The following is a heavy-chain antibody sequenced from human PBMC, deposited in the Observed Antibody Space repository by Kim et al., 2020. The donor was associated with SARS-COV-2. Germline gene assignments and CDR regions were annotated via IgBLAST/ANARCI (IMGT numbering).Heavy chain of an antibody. D-gene: IGHD3-16*02. V-gene: IGHV6-1*01. CDR3: ARDRYFFDY. Sequence: WYSDYAVSVKSRITINPDTSKNQFSLQLNSATPDDTAVYYCARDRYFFDYWGQGTLVTVSS. J-gene: IGHJ4*02. CDR2: WYS.